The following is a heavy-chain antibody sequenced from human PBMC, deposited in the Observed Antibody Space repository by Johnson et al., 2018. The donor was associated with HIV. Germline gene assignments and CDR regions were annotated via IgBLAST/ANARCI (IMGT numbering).Heavy chain of an antibody. J-gene: IGHJ3*02. CDR1: GFTFSSYW. CDR3: AIGVLAFDI. V-gene: IGHV3-7*02. Sequence: VQLVESGGGLVKPGGSLRLSCAASGFTFSSYWMSWVRQAPGKVLEWVANIKQDGSEKYYVDSVKGRFTISRDNSKNTLYLQMNSLRAGDTAVYYCAIGVLAFDIWGQGTMVTVSS. CDR2: IKQDGSEK. D-gene: IGHD2-8*01.